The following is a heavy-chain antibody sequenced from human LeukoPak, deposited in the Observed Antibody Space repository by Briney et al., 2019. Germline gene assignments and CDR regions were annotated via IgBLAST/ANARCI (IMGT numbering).Heavy chain of an antibody. V-gene: IGHV3-30*04. CDR1: GFTFSSYA. CDR2: ISYDGSNK. J-gene: IGHJ4*02. Sequence: AGGSLRLSCAASGFTFSSYAMHWVRQAPGKGLEWVAVISYDGSNKYYADSVKGRFTISRDNSKNTLYLQMNSLRAEDTAVYYCARAYYDSSGYYDYFGYWGQGTLVTVSS. D-gene: IGHD3-22*01. CDR3: ARAYYDSSGYYDYFGY.